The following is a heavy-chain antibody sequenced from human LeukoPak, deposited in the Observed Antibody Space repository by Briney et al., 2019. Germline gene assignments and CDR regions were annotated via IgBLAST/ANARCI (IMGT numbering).Heavy chain of an antibody. CDR3: ARDTRIAAAGTTGYYFDY. CDR2: IYYSGST. D-gene: IGHD6-13*01. J-gene: IGHJ4*02. CDR1: GGSISSGGYY. Sequence: PSETLSLTCTASGGSISSGGYYWSWIRQHPGKGLEWIGYIYYSGSTYYNPSLKSRVTISVDTSKNQFSLKLSSVTAADTAVYYCARDTRIAAAGTTGYYFDYWGQGTLVTVSS. V-gene: IGHV4-31*03.